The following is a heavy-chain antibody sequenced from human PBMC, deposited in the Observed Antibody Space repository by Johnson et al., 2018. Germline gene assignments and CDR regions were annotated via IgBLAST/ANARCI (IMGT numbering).Heavy chain of an antibody. Sequence: VQLVESGGGVVQPGRSLRLSCAASGFTFSSYWMSWVRPAPGEGLEWVANIKQDGSEKYYVDSVKGRFTISRDNSKNTLYLQMNSLRAEVTAVYYCARNGHDYGDYMDAFDIWGQGTMVTVSS. J-gene: IGHJ3*02. CDR3: ARNGHDYGDYMDAFDI. CDR2: IKQDGSEK. V-gene: IGHV3-7*01. D-gene: IGHD4-17*01. CDR1: GFTFSSYW.